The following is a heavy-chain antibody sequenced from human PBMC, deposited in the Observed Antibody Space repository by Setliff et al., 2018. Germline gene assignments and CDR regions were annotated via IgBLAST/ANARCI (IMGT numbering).Heavy chain of an antibody. Sequence: SETLSLTCSVSGDSMGFSYWSWIRQPPGKGLEWIGYIYYSGSTDSHPSLKSRDSISIDTSKNQFSLNVRSVTAADTAIYYCAKGRGEMDSWGQGILVTVSS. J-gene: IGHJ4*02. D-gene: IGHD3-10*01. V-gene: IGHV4-59*01. CDR1: GDSMGFSY. CDR3: AKGRGEMDS. CDR2: IYYSGST.